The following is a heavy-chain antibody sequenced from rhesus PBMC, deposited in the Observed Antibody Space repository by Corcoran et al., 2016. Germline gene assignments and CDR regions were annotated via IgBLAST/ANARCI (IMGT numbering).Heavy chain of an antibody. CDR2: ISGSSGST. CDR1: GGSVSSSNW. Sequence: QVQLQESGPGLVKPSETLSLTCAVSGGSVSSSNWWSWIRQPPRKGLEWIGYISGSSGSTYYNPSLKSRVTISTDTSKNQFSLKLSSVTAADTAVYYCARDPITGTTPWGQGVLVTVSS. CDR3: ARDPITGTTP. D-gene: IGHD1-26*01. J-gene: IGHJ4*01. V-gene: IGHV4-65*01.